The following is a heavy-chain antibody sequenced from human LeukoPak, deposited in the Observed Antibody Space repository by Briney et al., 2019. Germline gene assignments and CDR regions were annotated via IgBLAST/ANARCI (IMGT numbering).Heavy chain of an antibody. CDR2: FDPEDGET. CDR3: ATAYSSGFNNWFDP. Sequence: ASVKVSCKVSGYTLTELSMHWVRQAPGKGLEWMGGFDPEDGETIYAQKFQGRVTMTEDTSTDTAHMELSSLRSEDTAVYYCATAYSSGFNNWFDPWGQGTLVTVSS. J-gene: IGHJ5*02. V-gene: IGHV1-24*01. CDR1: GYTLTELS. D-gene: IGHD6-19*01.